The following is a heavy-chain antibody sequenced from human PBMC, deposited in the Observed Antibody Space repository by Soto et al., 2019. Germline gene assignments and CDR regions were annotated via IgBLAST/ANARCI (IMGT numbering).Heavy chain of an antibody. J-gene: IGHJ4*02. CDR1: GFTFSSYA. CDR2: IWYDGSNK. CDR3: ARGPGSSGWYYFDY. V-gene: IGHV3-30*04. D-gene: IGHD6-19*01. Sequence: QVQLVESGGGVVQPGRSLRLSCAASGFTFSSYAMHWVRQAPGKGLEWVALIWYDGSNKYYADSVKGRFTISRDNSQNTLYLQMNSLRAEDTAVYYCARGPGSSGWYYFDYWGQGTLVTVSS.